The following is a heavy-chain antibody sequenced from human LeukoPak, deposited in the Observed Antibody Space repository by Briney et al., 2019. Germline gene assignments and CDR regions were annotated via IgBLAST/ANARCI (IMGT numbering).Heavy chain of an antibody. CDR3: AKRGNPAVGHHYLDV. Sequence: AGGSLRLSCAASGFTFSSYDMGWVRQAPGKGLEWVSSITLSGANTFYADSVMGRFTISRDNSKNTLYLQMNSLSAEDTAVYYCAKRGNPAVGHHYLDVWGEGTPVSVSS. CDR1: GFTFSSYD. CDR2: ITLSGANT. J-gene: IGHJ6*03. D-gene: IGHD2-2*01. V-gene: IGHV3-23*01.